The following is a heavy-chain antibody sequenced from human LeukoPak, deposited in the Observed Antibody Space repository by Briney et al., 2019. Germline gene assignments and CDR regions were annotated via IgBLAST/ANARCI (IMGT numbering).Heavy chain of an antibody. CDR1: GGSISNYY. CDR3: ARDNGSGSCFDY. CDR2: IYYSGST. V-gene: IGHV4-59*12. Sequence: SETLSLTCTASGGSISNYYWSWIRQPPGKGLEWIGYIYYSGSTKYNPSLKSRVTISVDTSKNQFSLKLSSVTAADTAVYYCARDNGSGSCFDYWGQGTLVTVSS. D-gene: IGHD3-10*01. J-gene: IGHJ4*02.